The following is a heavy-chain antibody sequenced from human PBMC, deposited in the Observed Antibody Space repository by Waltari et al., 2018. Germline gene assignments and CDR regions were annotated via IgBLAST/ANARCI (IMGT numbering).Heavy chain of an antibody. CDR3: ARRLLVPGSVFLDFFDS. CDR2: IYPTDSDV. CDR1: HYIFPTYW. V-gene: IGHV5-51*01. J-gene: IGHJ4*02. Sequence: EVQLVQSGAEVKKPGESLKIPCQGPHYIFPTYWIASVRQMPGKGLEWMGYIYPTDSDVRYSPSFQGQVTISADKSTGTAYLQWNSLKASDTAMYYCARRLLVPGSVFLDFFDSWGQGTQVTVSS. D-gene: IGHD2-8*02.